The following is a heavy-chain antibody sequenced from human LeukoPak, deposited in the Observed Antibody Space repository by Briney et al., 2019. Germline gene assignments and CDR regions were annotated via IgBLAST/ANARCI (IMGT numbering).Heavy chain of an antibody. D-gene: IGHD2-21*01. V-gene: IGHV4-59*12. CDR1: GDSINTYY. CDR2: IYYTGSA. Sequence: PSETLSLTCTVSGDSINTYYRNWIRRPPGKGLEWIAHIYYTGSASYNPSLKSRATISVDTSKNQFSLSLSSVTAADTAVYYCACGVPHSYYYMDVWGKGTTVAVSS. J-gene: IGHJ6*03. CDR3: ACGVPHSYYYMDV.